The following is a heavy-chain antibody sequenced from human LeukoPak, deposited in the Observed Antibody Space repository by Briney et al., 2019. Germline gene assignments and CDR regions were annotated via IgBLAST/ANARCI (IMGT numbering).Heavy chain of an antibody. CDR1: GFTFSSHA. CDR2: ISYDGSNK. J-gene: IGHJ3*02. V-gene: IGHV3-30-3*01. D-gene: IGHD2-15*01. CDR3: ARDGCSGEGGCAFDI. Sequence: GRSLRLSCAASGFTFSSHAMHWVRQAPGKGLEWVAVISYDGSNKYYADSVKGRFTISRDNSKNTLYVQMNSLRAEDTAVYYCARDGCSGEGGCAFDIWGQGTMVTVSS.